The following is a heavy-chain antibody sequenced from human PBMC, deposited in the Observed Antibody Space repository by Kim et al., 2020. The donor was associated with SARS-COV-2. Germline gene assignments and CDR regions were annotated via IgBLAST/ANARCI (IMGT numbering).Heavy chain of an antibody. V-gene: IGHV3-30*02. D-gene: IGHD6-6*01. J-gene: IGHJ4*02. Sequence: DSVKGRFTISRDNSKNTLYLQMNSLRAEDTAVYYCAKEIAARLSSAFDYWGQGTLVTVSS. CDR3: AKEIAARLSSAFDY.